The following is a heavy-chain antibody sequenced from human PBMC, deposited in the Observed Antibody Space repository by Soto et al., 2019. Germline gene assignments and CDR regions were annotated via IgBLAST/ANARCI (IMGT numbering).Heavy chain of an antibody. CDR2: ISTYNGDT. J-gene: IGHJ6*02. D-gene: IGHD1-26*01. Sequence: VQLVQSGAEVKKPGASVKVSCKASGYTFSRSGISWVRQAPGQGLEWMGGISTYNGDTNYAQKVQGRVTMTTDTSPSTTFMELMRLRSDDTAVYYCARSGSVPYYFYGLDVWGQGTTVTVSS. CDR3: ARSGSVPYYFYGLDV. CDR1: GYTFSRSG. V-gene: IGHV1-18*01.